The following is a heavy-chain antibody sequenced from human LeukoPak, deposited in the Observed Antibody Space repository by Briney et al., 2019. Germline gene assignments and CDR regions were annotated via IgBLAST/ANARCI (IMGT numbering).Heavy chain of an antibody. J-gene: IGHJ4*02. Sequence: SQTLSLTCAISADSVSRISDAWNWIRLSPSRGLEWLGRTYYESKCNNDYAVSVKSRMTINPDTSKNQFSLQLKSVTPEDTAIYFCARGHNRAFDYWGRGTLVTVSS. D-gene: IGHD1-1*01. CDR3: ARGHNRAFDY. CDR2: TYYESKCNN. V-gene: IGHV6-1*01. CDR1: ADSVSRISDA.